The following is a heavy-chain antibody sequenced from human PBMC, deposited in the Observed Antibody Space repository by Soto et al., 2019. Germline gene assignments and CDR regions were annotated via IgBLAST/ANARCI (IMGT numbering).Heavy chain of an antibody. D-gene: IGHD3-3*01. J-gene: IGHJ6*02. Sequence: AGGSLRLSCAASGFTFSSYEMNWVRQAPGKGLEWVSYISRSGSTIYYADSVKGRFTISGDNAKNSLYLQMNSLRAEDTAVYYCASAYSHFWSGYYNLQGPYGMNVSGPGITFTVYS. CDR1: GFTFSSYE. CDR3: ASAYSHFWSGYYNLQGPYGMNV. V-gene: IGHV3-48*03. CDR2: ISRSGSTI.